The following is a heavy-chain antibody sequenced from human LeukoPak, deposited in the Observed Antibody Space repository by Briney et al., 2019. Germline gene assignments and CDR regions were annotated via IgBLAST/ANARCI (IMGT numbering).Heavy chain of an antibody. D-gene: IGHD3-10*01. CDR1: GFTFNNYA. J-gene: IGHJ4*02. Sequence: PGGSLRLSCAASGFTFNNYAMSWVRQAPGKGLEWVSTISGSGGSTCYADSVKGRFTISRDNSKNTLYLQMNSLRAEDTAVYYCAKDYGGGRRGVHDYWGQGTLVTVSS. CDR2: ISGSGGST. V-gene: IGHV3-23*01. CDR3: AKDYGGGRRGVHDY.